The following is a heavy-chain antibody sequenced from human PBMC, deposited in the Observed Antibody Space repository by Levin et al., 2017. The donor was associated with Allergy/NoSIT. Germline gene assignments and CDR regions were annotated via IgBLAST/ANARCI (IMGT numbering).Heavy chain of an antibody. Sequence: GGSLRLSCAASGFTFDDYGMSWVRQAPGKGLEWVSGINWNGGSTGYADSVKGRFTISRDNAKNSLYLQMNSLRAEDTALYYCARAGYCSSTSCYADWYFDRWGRGTLVTVSS. CDR3: ARAGYCSSTSCYADWYFDR. CDR2: INWNGGST. D-gene: IGHD2-2*01. V-gene: IGHV3-20*04. CDR1: GFTFDDYG. J-gene: IGHJ2*01.